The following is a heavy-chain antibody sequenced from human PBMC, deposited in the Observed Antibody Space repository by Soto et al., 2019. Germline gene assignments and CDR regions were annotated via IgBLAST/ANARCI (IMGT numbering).Heavy chain of an antibody. V-gene: IGHV1-3*01. CDR3: ARSRGYSGYDLSY. CDR2: INAGNGNT. Sequence: ASVKVSCKASGYTFTSYAMHWVRQAPGQRLEWMGWINAGNGNTKYSQKFQGRVTITRDTSASTAYMELSSLRSEDTAVYYCARSRGYSGYDLSYRGQGTLVTVSS. D-gene: IGHD5-12*01. CDR1: GYTFTSYA. J-gene: IGHJ4*02.